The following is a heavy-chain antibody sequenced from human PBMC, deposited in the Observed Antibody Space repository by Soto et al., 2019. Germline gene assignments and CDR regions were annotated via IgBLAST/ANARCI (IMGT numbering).Heavy chain of an antibody. CDR1: GDTVSTGCYS. Sequence: SETLSLTSGASGDTVSTGCYSSAWIRHPPGKALEWIGHTYHSGNPYYNPSLKSRVIISVDRSKNQFSLKVSSVTAADTAVYFCAHRTTTVTWWFDPWGQGTLVTVSS. D-gene: IGHD4-17*01. J-gene: IGHJ5*02. CDR2: TYHSGNP. V-gene: IGHV4-30-2*01. CDR3: AHRTTTVTWWFDP.